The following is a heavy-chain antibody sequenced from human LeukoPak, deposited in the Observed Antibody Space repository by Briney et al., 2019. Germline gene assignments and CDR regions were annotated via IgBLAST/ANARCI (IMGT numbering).Heavy chain of an antibody. J-gene: IGHJ1*01. CDR3: ARGPARTAEYFQH. CDR1: GYTFTSYD. CDR2: MNPNSGNT. D-gene: IGHD3/OR15-3a*01. Sequence: ASVKVSCKASGYTFTSYDISWVRQATGQGVEWMGWMNPNSGNTGYAQKFQGRVIMTRNTSISTAYMALSSLRSEDTAVYYCARGPARTAEYFQHWGQGTLVTVSS. V-gene: IGHV1-8*01.